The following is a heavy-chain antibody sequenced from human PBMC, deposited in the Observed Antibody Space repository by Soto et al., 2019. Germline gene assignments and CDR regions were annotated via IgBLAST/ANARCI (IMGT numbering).Heavy chain of an antibody. CDR3: AAPYSSGNRLLGY. J-gene: IGHJ4*02. D-gene: IGHD6-13*01. CDR2: ISSSSTFT. Sequence: PXPCLTLSCVPSRFTFSDYSASWARQVPGEGLEWLSSISSSSTFTHYADSVKGPLTIPTDNARTALDLQMHSLRAEDTAVYYCAAPYSSGNRLLGYWGQGTRGTVSS. V-gene: IGHV3-21*01. CDR1: RFTFSDYS.